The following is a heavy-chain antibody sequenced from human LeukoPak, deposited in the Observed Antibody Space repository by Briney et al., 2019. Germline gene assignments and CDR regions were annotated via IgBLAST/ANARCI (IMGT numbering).Heavy chain of an antibody. J-gene: IGHJ4*02. CDR3: ATVPSYSGAAAGDY. CDR1: GYTFTSYG. CDR2: ISAYNGNT. V-gene: IGHV1-18*01. Sequence: ASVKVSSKASGYTFTSYGISWVRQAPGQGLEWMGWISAYNGNTNYAQKLQGRVTMTTDTSTSTAYMELRSLRSDDTAVYYCATVPSYSGAAAGDYWGQGTLVTVSS. D-gene: IGHD6-13*01.